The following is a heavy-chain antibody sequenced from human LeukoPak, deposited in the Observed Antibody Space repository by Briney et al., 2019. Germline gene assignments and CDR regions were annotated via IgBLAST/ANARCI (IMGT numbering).Heavy chain of an antibody. V-gene: IGHV3-7*01. CDR2: IKQDGSEK. J-gene: IGHJ6*03. CDR1: RFTLSSYW. Sequence: QPGGSLRLSCAASRFTLSSYWMSWVRQAPGKGLEWVANIKQDGSEKYYVDSVKGRFTISRDNARNSLYLQMNSLRAEDTAVYCCARQRWDDFWSGNWGGTYYMDVWGKGTTVTVSS. D-gene: IGHD3-3*01. CDR3: ARQRWDDFWSGNWGGTYYMDV.